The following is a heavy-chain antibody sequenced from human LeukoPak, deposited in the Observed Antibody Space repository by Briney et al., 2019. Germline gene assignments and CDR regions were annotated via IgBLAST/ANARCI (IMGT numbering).Heavy chain of an antibody. CDR3: TRALYNTGWYPDYFDS. J-gene: IGHJ4*02. CDR2: IKRDGTDK. CDR1: GFTFNNYW. V-gene: IGHV3-7*01. D-gene: IGHD6-19*01. Sequence: GGSLRLSCAASGFTFNNYWMNWVRQAPGKGLEWLANIKRDGTDKYYVGSVEGRFTISKDNAKNSLFLQMSSLRAEDTAIYYCTRALYNTGWYPDYFDSWGQGTLVTVSS.